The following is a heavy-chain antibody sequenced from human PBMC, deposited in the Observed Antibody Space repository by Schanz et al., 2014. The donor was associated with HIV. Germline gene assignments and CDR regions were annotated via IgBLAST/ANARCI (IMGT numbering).Heavy chain of an antibody. V-gene: IGHV1-69*06. CDR3: AREKFSTLTGYPQNAFDI. D-gene: IGHD3-9*01. Sequence: QVQLVQSGAEVKKPGASVTVSCKASAYSFSSYAISWVRQAPGQGLEWMGGIIPIFGTANSAQRFQGRVTITADKSTSTAYMELSSLRSEDTAVYYCAREKFSTLTGYPQNAFDIWGQGTMVTVSS. J-gene: IGHJ3*02. CDR2: IIPIFGTA. CDR1: AYSFSSYA.